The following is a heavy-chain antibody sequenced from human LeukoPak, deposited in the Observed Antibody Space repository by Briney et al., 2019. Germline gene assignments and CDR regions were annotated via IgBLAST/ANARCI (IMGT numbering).Heavy chain of an antibody. Sequence: GASVKVSCKASGYTFTSYAMNWVRQAPGQGLEWMGWINTNTGNPTYAQGFTGRFVFSLDTSVSTAYLQISSLKAEDTAVYYCARVSYDILSYYYYMDVWGKGTTVTVSS. CDR2: INTNTGNP. CDR1: GYTFTSYA. CDR3: ARVSYDILSYYYYMDV. J-gene: IGHJ6*03. V-gene: IGHV7-4-1*02. D-gene: IGHD3-9*01.